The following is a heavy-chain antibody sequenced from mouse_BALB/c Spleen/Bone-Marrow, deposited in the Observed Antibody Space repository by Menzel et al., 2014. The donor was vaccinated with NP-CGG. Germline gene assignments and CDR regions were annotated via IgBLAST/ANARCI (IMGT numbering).Heavy chain of an antibody. D-gene: IGHD3-1*01. CDR3: TTLARSDFDY. CDR1: GYTFXNYW. Sequence: VQLKDSGTVLARPGAAVKMSCKASGYTFXNYWMHWVKHRPGQGLEWIGTIYPGNSDTTYNQKFKGKAKLTAVTSTSTAYMELSSLTNEDSAVYYCTTLARSDFDYWGQGTTLTVSS. J-gene: IGHJ2*01. CDR2: IYPGNSDT. V-gene: IGHV1-5*01.